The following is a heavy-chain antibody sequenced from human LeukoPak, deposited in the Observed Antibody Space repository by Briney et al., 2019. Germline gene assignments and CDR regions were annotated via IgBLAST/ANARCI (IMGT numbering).Heavy chain of an antibody. CDR1: GFTFSSYG. J-gene: IGHJ4*02. D-gene: IGHD6-25*01. Sequence: GRSLRLSCAASGFTFSSYGMHWVRQAPGKGLEWVAVMWFDGSNIYYADSVKGRFTISRDNSKNTLYLQMNSLRAEDTAVYYCASGAAATLDYWGQGTLVTVSS. V-gene: IGHV3-33*01. CDR2: MWFDGSNI. CDR3: ASGAAATLDY.